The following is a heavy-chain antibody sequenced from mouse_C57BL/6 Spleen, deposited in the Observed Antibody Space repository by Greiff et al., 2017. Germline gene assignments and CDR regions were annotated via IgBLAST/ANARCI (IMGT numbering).Heavy chain of an antibody. CDR3: ARETSYGSSYFDV. J-gene: IGHJ1*03. D-gene: IGHD1-1*01. V-gene: IGHV5-16*01. CDR1: GFTFSDYY. Sequence: EVMLVESEGGLVQPGSSMKLSCTASGFTFSDYYMAWVRQVPEKGLEWVANINYDGSSTYYLDSLKSRFIISRDNAKNILYLQMSSLKSEDTATYYCARETSYGSSYFDVWGTGTTVTVSS. CDR2: INYDGSST.